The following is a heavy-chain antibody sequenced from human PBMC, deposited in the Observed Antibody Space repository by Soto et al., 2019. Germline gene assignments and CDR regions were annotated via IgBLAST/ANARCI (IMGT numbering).Heavy chain of an antibody. V-gene: IGHV1-2*04. CDR3: VCFGSGIHHFVY. CDR2: INPNSGGT. J-gene: IGHJ4*02. Sequence: VASVKVSCKASGYTFTGYYMHWVRQAPGQGLEWMGWINPNSGGTNYAQKFQGWVTMTRDTSISTAYMELSRLRSDDTAVYYCVCFGSGIHHFVYCFQATLVSVFS. D-gene: IGHD3-10*01. CDR1: GYTFTGYY.